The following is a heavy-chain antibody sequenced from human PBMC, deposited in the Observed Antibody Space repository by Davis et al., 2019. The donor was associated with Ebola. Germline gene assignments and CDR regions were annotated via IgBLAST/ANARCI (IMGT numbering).Heavy chain of an antibody. Sequence: GESLKISCAASGFTVSSNYMSWVRQAPGKGLEWVSVIYSGGSTYYADSVKVRFTISRHNSKNTLYLQMNSLRAEDTAVYYCARSPRYSYGNYFDYWGQGTLVTVSS. CDR1: GFTVSSNY. J-gene: IGHJ4*02. CDR3: ARSPRYSYGNYFDY. V-gene: IGHV3-53*04. CDR2: IYSGGST. D-gene: IGHD5-18*01.